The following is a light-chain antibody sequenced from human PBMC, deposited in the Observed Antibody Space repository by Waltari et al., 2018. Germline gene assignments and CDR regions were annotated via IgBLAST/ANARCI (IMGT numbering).Light chain of an antibody. J-gene: IGLJ2*01. CDR1: GSNIGAGYD. Sequence: QSVLTQPPSVSGAPGQRVPISCTGGGSNIGAGYDVTWYRQLPGKAPDLLIYGVNNRPSGVPDRFFGSLSGTSASLAITGLQAEDEADYYCQSYDTSLSVVFGGGTKLTV. V-gene: IGLV1-40*01. CDR2: GVN. CDR3: QSYDTSLSVV.